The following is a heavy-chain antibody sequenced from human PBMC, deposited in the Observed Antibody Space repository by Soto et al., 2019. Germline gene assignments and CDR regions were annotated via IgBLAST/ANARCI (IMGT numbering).Heavy chain of an antibody. CDR3: ARPHIQLDLGDDAFDI. CDR1: GFTFSSYW. J-gene: IGHJ3*02. CDR2: IKQDGSEK. V-gene: IGHV3-7*01. Sequence: EVQLMESGGGLVQPGGCLRLSCAASGFTFSSYWMSWVRQAPGKGLEWVANIKQDGSEKYYVDSVKGRFTISRDNAKNSLYLQMNSLRAEDTAVYYCARPHIQLDLGDDAFDIWGRGTMVTVSS. D-gene: IGHD1-1*01.